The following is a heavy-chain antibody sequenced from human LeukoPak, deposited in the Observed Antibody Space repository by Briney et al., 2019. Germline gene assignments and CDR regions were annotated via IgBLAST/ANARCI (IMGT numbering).Heavy chain of an antibody. CDR3: ARDVRAVAGLLDY. D-gene: IGHD6-19*01. Sequence: GGSLRLSCAASGFTFSSYSMNWVRQAPGGGLEWGSSISSSSSYIYYADSVKGRFTISRDNAKNSLYLQMNSLRAEDTAVYYCARDVRAVAGLLDYWGQGTLVTVSS. V-gene: IGHV3-21*01. CDR2: ISSSSSYI. CDR1: GFTFSSYS. J-gene: IGHJ4*02.